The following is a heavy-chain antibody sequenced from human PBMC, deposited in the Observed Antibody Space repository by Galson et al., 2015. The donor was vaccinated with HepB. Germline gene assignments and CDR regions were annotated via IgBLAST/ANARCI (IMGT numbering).Heavy chain of an antibody. Sequence: SLRLSCAASGFTFSSYGMHWVRQAPGKGLEWVAVIWNDGSNKYYADSVKGRSTISRDNSKNTLYLQMNSLRAEDTAVYYCAREDVGEWLVDRPGFGYWGQGTLVTVSS. V-gene: IGHV3-33*01. D-gene: IGHD6-19*01. CDR2: IWNDGSNK. J-gene: IGHJ4*02. CDR3: AREDVGEWLVDRPGFGY. CDR1: GFTFSSYG.